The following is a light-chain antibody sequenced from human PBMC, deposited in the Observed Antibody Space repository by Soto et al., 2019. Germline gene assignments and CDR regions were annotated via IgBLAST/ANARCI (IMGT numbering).Light chain of an antibody. Sequence: QSVLTQPPSTSGTPGQRVTISCSGSSSNIESNTVNWYQHPPGTAPKLRIYSDNQRPSGVPDRCSGSNSGTSASRAISRLQSEDEADYYCAAWDDSLNGFVFGTGTKVTVL. CDR1: SSNIESNT. CDR3: AAWDDSLNGFV. V-gene: IGLV1-44*01. J-gene: IGLJ1*01. CDR2: SDN.